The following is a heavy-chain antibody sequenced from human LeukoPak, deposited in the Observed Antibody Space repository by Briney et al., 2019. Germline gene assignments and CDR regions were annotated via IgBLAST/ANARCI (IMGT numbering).Heavy chain of an antibody. Sequence: ASVKVSCKASGYTFTSYYMHWVRQAPGQGLEWMGIINPSGGSTSYAQKFQGRVTMSRDTSTSPVYMELSSLRSEDTAVYYCARDPTYQSGGDYGEVWGQGTLVTVSS. V-gene: IGHV1-46*01. J-gene: IGHJ4*02. CDR1: GYTFTSYY. CDR2: INPSGGST. CDR3: ARDPTYQSGGDYGEV. D-gene: IGHD4-17*01.